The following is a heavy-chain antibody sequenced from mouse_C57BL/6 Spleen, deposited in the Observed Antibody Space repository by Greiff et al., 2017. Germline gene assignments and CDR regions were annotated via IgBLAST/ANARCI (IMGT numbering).Heavy chain of an antibody. Sequence: EVMLVESGAELVKPGASVKLSCTASGFNIKDYYMHWVKQRTEQGLEWIGRIDPEDGETKYAPKFQGKATITADTSSNTAYLQLSSLTSEDTAVYYCASPYYGSSYNYAMDYWGQGTSVTVSS. J-gene: IGHJ4*01. CDR1: GFNIKDYY. CDR2: IDPEDGET. CDR3: ASPYYGSSYNYAMDY. V-gene: IGHV14-2*01. D-gene: IGHD1-1*01.